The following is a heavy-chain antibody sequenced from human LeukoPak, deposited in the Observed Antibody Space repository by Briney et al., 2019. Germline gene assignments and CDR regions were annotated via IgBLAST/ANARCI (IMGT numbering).Heavy chain of an antibody. CDR1: GFTFNYYA. D-gene: IGHD3-22*01. V-gene: IGHV3-30-3*01. Sequence: GGSLRLSCAASGFTFNYYAMHWARQAPGKGLEWVAVISYDGSNKYYADSVKGRFTISRDNSKNTLYLQMNSLRAEDTAVYYCASLGDSSGHYYPKFDYWGQGTLVTVSS. CDR3: ASLGDSSGHYYPKFDY. CDR2: ISYDGSNK. J-gene: IGHJ4*02.